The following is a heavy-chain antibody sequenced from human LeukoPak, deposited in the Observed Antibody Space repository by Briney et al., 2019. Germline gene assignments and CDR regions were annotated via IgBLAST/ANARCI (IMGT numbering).Heavy chain of an antibody. CDR2: ISAYNGNT. D-gene: IGHD6-6*01. Sequence: ASVKVSCKASGYTFTSYGISWVRQAPGQGLEWMGWISAYNGNTNYAQKLQGRVTMTTDTSTSTAYMELRSLRSDDTAVYYCARDQDSSSSGGRDYWGQGTLVTVSS. CDR1: GYTFTSYG. CDR3: ARDQDSSSSGGRDY. J-gene: IGHJ4*02. V-gene: IGHV1-18*01.